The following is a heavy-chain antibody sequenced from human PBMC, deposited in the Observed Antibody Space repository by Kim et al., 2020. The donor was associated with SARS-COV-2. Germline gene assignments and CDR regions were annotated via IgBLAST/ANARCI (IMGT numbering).Heavy chain of an antibody. Sequence: GGSLRLSCAASGFTFSSYEMNWVRQAPGKGLEWVSYISSSGSTIYYADSVKGRFTISRDNAKNSLYLQMNSLRAEDTAVYYCGSSATPPYYYYGMDVWGQGTTVTVSS. CDR3: GSSATPPYYYYGMDV. CDR2: ISSSGSTI. V-gene: IGHV3-48*03. D-gene: IGHD6-6*01. J-gene: IGHJ6*02. CDR1: GFTFSSYE.